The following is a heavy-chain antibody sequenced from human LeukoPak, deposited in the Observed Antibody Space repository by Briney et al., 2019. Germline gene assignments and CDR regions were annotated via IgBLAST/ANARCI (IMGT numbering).Heavy chain of an antibody. CDR2: ISYDGSNK. CDR1: GFTFSSYG. D-gene: IGHD2-2*01. V-gene: IGHV3-30*03. Sequence: GGSLRLSCAASGFTFSSYGMHWVRQAPGKGLEWVAVISYDGSNKYYADSVKGRFTISRDNSKNTLYLQMNRLSAEDTAIYYCARDPCGSTSCYLKSWGQGTLVTVSS. CDR3: ARDPCGSTSCYLKS. J-gene: IGHJ5*02.